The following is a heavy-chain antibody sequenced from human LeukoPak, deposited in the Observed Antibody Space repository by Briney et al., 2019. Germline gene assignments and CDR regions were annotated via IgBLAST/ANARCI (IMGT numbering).Heavy chain of an antibody. CDR2: ISAYNGYT. CDR1: GYSFTNYG. D-gene: IGHD3-22*01. V-gene: IGHV1-18*01. Sequence: ASVKVSCKASGYSFTNYGISWVRQAPGQGLEWMGWISAYNGYTHFAQKFQGRVTMTADTSTSTAYMELRSLRSDDTAVYYCARGFPPRRNYDSSGYYSYYFDHWGQGTLVTVSS. CDR3: ARGFPPRRNYDSSGYYSYYFDH. J-gene: IGHJ4*02.